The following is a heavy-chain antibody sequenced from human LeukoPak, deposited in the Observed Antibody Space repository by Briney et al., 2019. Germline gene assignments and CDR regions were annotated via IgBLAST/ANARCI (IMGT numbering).Heavy chain of an antibody. CDR1: GGSISSYY. V-gene: IGHV4-59*01. CDR3: ARSRTLGWADDAFDI. D-gene: IGHD6-19*01. J-gene: IGHJ3*02. Sequence: SETLSLTCTVSGGSISSYYWSWIRQPPGKGLEWIGYIYYSGSTNYNPSLKSRVTISVDTSKNQFSLKLSSVTAADTAVYYCARSRTLGWADDAFDIWGQGTLVTVSS. CDR2: IYYSGST.